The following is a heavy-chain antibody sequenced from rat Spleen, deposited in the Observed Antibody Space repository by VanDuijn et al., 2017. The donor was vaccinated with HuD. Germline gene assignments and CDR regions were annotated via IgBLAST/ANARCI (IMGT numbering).Heavy chain of an antibody. V-gene: IGHV5-27*01. D-gene: IGHD2-7*01. CDR2: ISTGGGST. CDR1: GFTFSNYY. Sequence: EVQLVESGGGLVQPGRSLKLSCAASGFTFSNYYMAWVRQAPTKGLEWVAYISTGGGSTYYRDSVKGRFTISRDNARSTLYLQMDSLRSEDTATYYCATDGSRISRFAYWGQGTLVTVSS. J-gene: IGHJ3*01. CDR3: ATDGSRISRFAY.